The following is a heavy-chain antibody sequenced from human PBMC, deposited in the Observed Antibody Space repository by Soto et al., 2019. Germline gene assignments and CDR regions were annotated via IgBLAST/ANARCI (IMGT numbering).Heavy chain of an antibody. CDR2: ISSSSSYI. CDR1: AFTFSTYT. Sequence: GGSLRLSCTASAFTFSTYTMHWVRQAPGKGLEWVSSISSSSSYIYYAESLKGQFTISRDNAKNSLYLQMNSLRAEDTAVYYCARSMATSNFDYWGQGTLVTVSS. V-gene: IGHV3-21*04. J-gene: IGHJ4*02. CDR3: ARSMATSNFDY. D-gene: IGHD5-12*01.